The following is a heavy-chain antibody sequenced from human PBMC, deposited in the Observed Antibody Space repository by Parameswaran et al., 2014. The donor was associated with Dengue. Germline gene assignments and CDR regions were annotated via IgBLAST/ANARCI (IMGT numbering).Heavy chain of an antibody. J-gene: IGHJ4*02. V-gene: IGHV3-23*01. D-gene: IGHD1-14*01. Sequence: VRQGSREGAWSGVSAISGSGGSTYYADSVKGRFTISRDNSKNTLYLQMNSLRAEDTAVYYCAKTGRLSGRSSYFDYWGQGTLVTVSS. CDR2: ISGSGGST. CDR3: AKTGRLSGRSSYFDY.